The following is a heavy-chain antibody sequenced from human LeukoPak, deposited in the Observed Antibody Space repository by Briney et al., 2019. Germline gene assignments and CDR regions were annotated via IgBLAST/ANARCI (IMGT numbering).Heavy chain of an antibody. Sequence: PSETLSLTCTVSGGSISSRGYYWSWIRQHPGKGLEWHGYIYYSGSTNYNPSLKSRVTQSEDTSKNQLSLKLGSVTAADTAVYYCARGSLAPYMTSVTTGYYYYGMDVWGQGTTVTVSS. J-gene: IGHJ6*02. D-gene: IGHD4-17*01. CDR3: ARGSLAPYMTSVTTGYYYYGMDV. CDR2: IYYSGST. V-gene: IGHV4-31*03. CDR1: GGSISSRGYY.